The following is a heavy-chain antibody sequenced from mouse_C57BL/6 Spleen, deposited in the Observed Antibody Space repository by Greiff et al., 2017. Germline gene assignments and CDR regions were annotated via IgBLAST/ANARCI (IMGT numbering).Heavy chain of an antibody. CDR3: TTASRAYPYYFDY. D-gene: IGHD2-10*01. J-gene: IGHJ2*01. CDR1: GFNIKDYY. CDR2: IDPEDGDT. V-gene: IGHV14-1*01. Sequence: VQLKESGAELVRPGASVKLSCTASGFNIKDYYMHWVKQRPEQGLEWIGRIDPEDGDTEYAPKFQGKATMTADTSSNTAYLQLSSLTSEDTAVYYCTTASRAYPYYFDYWGQGTTLTVSS.